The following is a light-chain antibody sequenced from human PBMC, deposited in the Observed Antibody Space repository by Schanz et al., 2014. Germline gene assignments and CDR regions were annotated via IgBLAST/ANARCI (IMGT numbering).Light chain of an antibody. CDR1: QDISKS. Sequence: DIQMPQSPSSLSASVGDRVTITCQASQDISKSLNWYHQKPGKAPKLLIYGASNLETGVPSRFSGSGSGTDFTFTISSLQPEDIATYYCQQNDNLPLTFGGGTKVEIK. CDR3: QQNDNLPLT. V-gene: IGKV1-33*01. J-gene: IGKJ4*01. CDR2: GAS.